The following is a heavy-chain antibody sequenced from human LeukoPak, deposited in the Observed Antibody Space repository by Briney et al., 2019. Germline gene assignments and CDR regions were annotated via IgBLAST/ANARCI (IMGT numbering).Heavy chain of an antibody. J-gene: IGHJ4*02. CDR2: INPNTGDT. D-gene: IGHD3-10*01. Sequence: WASVKVSCKASGYTLTDFYLHWVRQAPGQGPEWMGWINPNTGDTDCALKFQGRATLTRDTSTSTAYMELTGLRSDDTAVYYCARVGGHYYGSGSFYFWGQGTLVTVSS. CDR1: GYTLTDFY. V-gene: IGHV1-2*02. CDR3: ARVGGHYYGSGSFYF.